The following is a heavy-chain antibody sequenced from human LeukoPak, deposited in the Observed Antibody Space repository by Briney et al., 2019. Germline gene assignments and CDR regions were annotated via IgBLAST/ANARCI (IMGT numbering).Heavy chain of an antibody. J-gene: IGHJ6*02. D-gene: IGHD1-1*01. CDR3: SRDRSTIGMDV. Sequence: SETLSLNCTVSGGSITSNYWSWLRQPPGKGLEWIGYMYYSGITNYNPSLKSRVTISVDTSKNQCSLKLSSVTAADTAVYYCSRDRSTIGMDVWGQGTTVTVSS. V-gene: IGHV4-59*01. CDR1: GGSITSNY. CDR2: MYYSGIT.